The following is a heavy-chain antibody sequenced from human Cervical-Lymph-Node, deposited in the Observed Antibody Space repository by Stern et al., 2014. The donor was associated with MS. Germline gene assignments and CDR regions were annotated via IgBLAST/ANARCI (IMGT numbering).Heavy chain of an antibody. Sequence: QLVQSGAEVKKPGASVKVSCKASGYIFSGYYIHWVRQAPGQGLEWMGRINPNSGGTNYAQKFQGSVTMTRDTSISTAYMELSRLTSDDTAVYYCARGRMLFDYWGQGTLVTVSS. D-gene: IGHD3-10*02. V-gene: IGHV1-2*06. J-gene: IGHJ4*02. CDR3: ARGRMLFDY. CDR1: GYIFSGYY. CDR2: INPNSGGT.